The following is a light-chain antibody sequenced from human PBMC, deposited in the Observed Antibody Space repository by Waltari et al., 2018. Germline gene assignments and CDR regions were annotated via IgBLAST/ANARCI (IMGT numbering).Light chain of an antibody. CDR1: SGHSSNV. CDR3: QTGGHGTWV. Sequence: QLVVTQSPSASASLGASVKLTCTLSSGHSSNVIAWLQQHPERGPRYLMKVNSDGSDSKGAEIPDRFSGSSSGAERYLTISNLQSEDEADYYCQTGGHGTWVFGGGTKLTVL. J-gene: IGLJ3*02. V-gene: IGLV4-69*01. CDR2: VNSDGSD.